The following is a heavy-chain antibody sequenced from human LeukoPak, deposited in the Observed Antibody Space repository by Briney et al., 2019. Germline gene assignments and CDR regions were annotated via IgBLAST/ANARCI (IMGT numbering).Heavy chain of an antibody. V-gene: IGHV1-18*01. J-gene: IGHJ5*02. D-gene: IGHD6-13*01. CDR3: ARGGRYSSSWPNWFDP. CDR2: ISAYNGNT. CDR1: GYTFTSYG. Sequence: AAVKVSCKASGYTFTSYGISWVRQAPVQGLEWMGWISAYNGNTNYAQKLQGRVTMTTDTSTSTAYMELRSLRSDDTAVYYCARGGRYSSSWPNWFDPWGQGTLVTVSS.